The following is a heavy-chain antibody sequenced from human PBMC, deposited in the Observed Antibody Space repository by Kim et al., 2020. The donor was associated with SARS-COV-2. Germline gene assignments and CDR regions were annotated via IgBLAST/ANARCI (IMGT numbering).Heavy chain of an antibody. CDR1: GFTFDTYA. V-gene: IGHV3-23*05. J-gene: IGHJ4*01. D-gene: IGHD2-21*01. CDR2: IDGGGRAT. CDR3: AKAPGGIVVARDLYYF. Sequence: GGSLRLSCAGSGFTFDTYALSWVRQAPGKGLEWVSAIDGGGRATFYTASVKGRFTVFKDISKKTFFLQMNNLRPADTAVYYCAKAPGGIVVARDLYYF.